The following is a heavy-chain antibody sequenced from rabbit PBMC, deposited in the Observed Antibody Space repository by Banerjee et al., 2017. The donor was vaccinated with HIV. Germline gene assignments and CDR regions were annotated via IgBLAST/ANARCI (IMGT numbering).Heavy chain of an antibody. D-gene: IGHD2-1*01. CDR3: ARADDYGDYDYYFNL. V-gene: IGHV1S45*01. Sequence: QEQLVESGGDLVQPGASLTLTCTASGFSFSYSDYMCWVRQAPGKGLEWIACIVGGSSGNTWYASWAKGRFTISKTSSTTVTLQMTSLTAADTATYFCARADDYGDYDYYFNLWGPGTLVTVS. CDR2: IVGGSSGNT. J-gene: IGHJ4*01. CDR1: GFSFSYSDY.